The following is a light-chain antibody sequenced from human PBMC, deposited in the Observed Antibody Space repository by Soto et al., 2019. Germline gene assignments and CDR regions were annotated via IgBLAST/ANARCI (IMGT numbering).Light chain of an antibody. CDR1: SSDVGDYNY. CDR2: DVN. Sequence: QSALTQPASVSGSPGQSITISYTGTSSDVGDYNYVSWYQQHPGKAPKLMIYDVNYRPSGVSNRFSGSKSGNTASLTISGLQAEDEADYYCSSYTSSTTLGYVVFGGGTKLTVL. J-gene: IGLJ2*01. V-gene: IGLV2-14*03. CDR3: SSYTSSTTLGYVV.